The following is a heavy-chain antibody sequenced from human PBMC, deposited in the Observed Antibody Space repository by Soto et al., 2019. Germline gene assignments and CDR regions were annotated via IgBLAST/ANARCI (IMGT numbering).Heavy chain of an antibody. D-gene: IGHD3-22*01. J-gene: IGHJ3*02. V-gene: IGHV4-4*02. Sequence: QVQLQESGPGLVKPSGTLSRTCAVAGGYISSSYWWSWVRQPPGKGLEWIGEIYHSGSTNYNPSLKSRVTLSVDKSKNQFSLKLSSVTAADTAVYYCARRRITMIVVVYDAFDIWGQGTMVTVSS. CDR2: IYHSGST. CDR1: GGYISSSYW. CDR3: ARRRITMIVVVYDAFDI.